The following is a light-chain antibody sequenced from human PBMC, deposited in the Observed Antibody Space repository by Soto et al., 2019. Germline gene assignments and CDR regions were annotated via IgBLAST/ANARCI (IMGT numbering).Light chain of an antibody. J-gene: IGKJ5*01. V-gene: IGKV3-11*01. CDR3: QQRQYWPPNT. CDR2: DAS. Sequence: EIVFKKSPATLSLYKGERASLSCRASLNVNSYLAWYQQKPGQAPMPLIYDASNRAAGIPARFSGSGSGTDLTLTISILEPEDFAIYYCQQRQYWPPNTFCQVTRLDIK. CDR1: LNVNSY.